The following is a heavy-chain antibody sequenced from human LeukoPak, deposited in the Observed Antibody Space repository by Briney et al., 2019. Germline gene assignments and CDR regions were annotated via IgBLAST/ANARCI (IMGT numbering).Heavy chain of an antibody. Sequence: PSETLSLTCTVSGGSISTYYWTWIRQSPGKGLEWIGFIYYSGITKYNPSLESRVTISLDASKNQFSLRLSSVTAAGTAVYYCARRVATKPKYGFDSWGQGTLVTVSS. CDR1: GGSISTYY. CDR2: IYYSGIT. D-gene: IGHD5-24*01. J-gene: IGHJ5*01. V-gene: IGHV4-59*08. CDR3: ARRVATKPKYGFDS.